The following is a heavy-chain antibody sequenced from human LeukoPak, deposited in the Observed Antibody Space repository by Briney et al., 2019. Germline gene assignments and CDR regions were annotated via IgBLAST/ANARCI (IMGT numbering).Heavy chain of an antibody. CDR2: ISSSSSTI. Sequence: GGSLRLSCATSGFTFSSYSMNWVRQAPGKGLEWVSYISSSSSTIYYADSVKGRFTISRDNAKNSLYLQMNSLRAEDTAAYYCARVPYGGYWAWGQGTLVTVSS. V-gene: IGHV3-48*01. CDR1: GFTFSSYS. CDR3: ARVPYGGYWA. D-gene: IGHD4-17*01. J-gene: IGHJ5*02.